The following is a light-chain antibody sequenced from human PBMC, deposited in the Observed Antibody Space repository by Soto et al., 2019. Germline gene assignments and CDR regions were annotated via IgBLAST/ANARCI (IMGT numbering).Light chain of an antibody. Sequence: IGMTQSPATLSVSPGERPTLSCRASQSININLAWYQQKPGQAPRLLIYGASTRATGLPARFSGSGSGTEFTLIISSLQSEDSAVYYCQQYDNWPITFGQGTRLEI. CDR2: GAS. J-gene: IGKJ5*01. CDR1: QSININ. V-gene: IGKV3-15*01. CDR3: QQYDNWPIT.